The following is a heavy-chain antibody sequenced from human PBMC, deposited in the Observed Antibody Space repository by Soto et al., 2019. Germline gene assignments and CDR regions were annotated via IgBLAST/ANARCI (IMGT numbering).Heavy chain of an antibody. J-gene: IGHJ4*02. D-gene: IGHD5-12*01. Sequence: ASVKVSCKVSGYTLTELSMHWVRQAPGKGLEWTGGFDPEDGETIYAQKFQGRVTMTEDTSTDTAYMELSSLRSEDTAVYYCATVPLYSGYGKDCDYWGQGTLVTVSS. CDR3: ATVPLYSGYGKDCDY. CDR1: GYTLTELS. CDR2: FDPEDGET. V-gene: IGHV1-24*01.